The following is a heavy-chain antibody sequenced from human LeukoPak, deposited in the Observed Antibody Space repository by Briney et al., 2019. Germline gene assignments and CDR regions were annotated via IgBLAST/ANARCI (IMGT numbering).Heavy chain of an antibody. Sequence: SETLSLTRAVSGFSISSGYFWAWIRQSPGKGLEWVGSIFHSGITYYNPSLKSRITISVDTSKNQFSLRLSSVTAADTAVYYCARRISTRRGETCSSTSCYFDYWGQGTLVTVSS. CDR2: IFHSGIT. CDR3: ARRISTRRGETCSSTSCYFDY. CDR1: GFSISSGYF. D-gene: IGHD2-2*01. J-gene: IGHJ4*02. V-gene: IGHV4-38-2*01.